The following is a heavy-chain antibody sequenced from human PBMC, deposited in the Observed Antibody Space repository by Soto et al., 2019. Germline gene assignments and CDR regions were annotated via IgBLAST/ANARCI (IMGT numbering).Heavy chain of an antibody. J-gene: IGHJ4*02. D-gene: IGHD1-1*01. CDR1: GFTFSSYG. CDR3: AGGYGLTYFDY. Sequence: QVQLVESGGGVVQPGRSLRLSCAASGFTFSSYGMHWVRQAPGKGLEWVAVIWYDGSNKYYADSVKGRFTISRDNSKNTLYLQMNSLRAEDTAVYYCAGGYGLTYFDYWGQGTLVTVSS. CDR2: IWYDGSNK. V-gene: IGHV3-33*01.